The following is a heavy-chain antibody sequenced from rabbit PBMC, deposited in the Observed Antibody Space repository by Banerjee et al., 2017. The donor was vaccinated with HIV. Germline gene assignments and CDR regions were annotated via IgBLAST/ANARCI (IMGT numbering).Heavy chain of an antibody. D-gene: IGHD8-1*01. CDR1: GFPFSEKAV. J-gene: IGHJ6*01. CDR2: INVVTGKS. Sequence: EQLVESGGGLVQPEGSLTLTCKASGFPFSEKAVMCWVRQAPGKGLTWIACINVVTGKSVYASWAIGRFTCSKTSSTTVTLQMTSLTVADTAAYFCARDTGSSFSSYGMDLWGQGTLVSVS. CDR3: ARDTGSSFSSYGMDL. V-gene: IGHV1S45*01.